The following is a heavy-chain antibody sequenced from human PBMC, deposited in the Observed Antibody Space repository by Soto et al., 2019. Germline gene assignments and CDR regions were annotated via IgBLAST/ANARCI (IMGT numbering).Heavy chain of an antibody. CDR1: GSTFSGYW. J-gene: IGHJ4*02. CDR3: ARRGMFFHKICGIYRQSYSFDY. V-gene: IGHV3-7*01. Sequence: GGSLRLSCAASGSTFSGYWMSWVRQAPGKGLEWVANINQDGSEKFYVDSVKGRFTISRDNANNSLYLQMNNLTADDTAVYYCARRGMFFHKICGIYRQSYSFDYGAKGTLVTVSS. CDR2: INQDGSEK. D-gene: IGHD3-16*02.